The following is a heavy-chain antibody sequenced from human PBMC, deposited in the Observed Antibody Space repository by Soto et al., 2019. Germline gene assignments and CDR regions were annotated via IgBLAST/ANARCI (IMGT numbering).Heavy chain of an antibody. J-gene: IGHJ4*02. CDR3: ESRDPGASVDY. CDR2: IYRTGST. Sequence: SETLSLTCAVSGGSFTSNNWWTWVRQPPGQGLEWIGEIYRTGSTNYNPSLKSRVTISLDKSENQFSLKVTSLTAADTAVYYCESRDPGASVDYWGQGTLVTVSS. D-gene: IGHD1-26*01. CDR1: GGSFTSNNW. V-gene: IGHV4-4*02.